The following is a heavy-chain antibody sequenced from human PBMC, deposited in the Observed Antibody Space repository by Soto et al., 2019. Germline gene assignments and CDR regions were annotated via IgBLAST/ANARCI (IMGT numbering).Heavy chain of an antibody. CDR3: ARDRDIAARPNWFDP. CDR1: GFTFSSYS. CDR2: ISSSSSYI. V-gene: IGHV3-21*01. D-gene: IGHD6-6*01. Sequence: GGSLRLSCEASGFTFSSYSMNWVRQAPGKGLEWVSSISSSSSYIYYADSVKGLFTISRDNAKNSLYLQMNSLRAEDTAVYYCARDRDIAARPNWFDPWGQGTLVTVSS. J-gene: IGHJ5*02.